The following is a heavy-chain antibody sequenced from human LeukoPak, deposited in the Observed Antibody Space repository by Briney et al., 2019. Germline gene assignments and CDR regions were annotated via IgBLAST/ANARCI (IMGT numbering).Heavy chain of an antibody. V-gene: IGHV4-4*02. CDR1: GGPLSSSKW. D-gene: IGHD3-10*01. Sequence: SETLSLPRAVFGGPLSSSKWWGWVRPPPRKGLGWVGEMLPSGSNNYNPSLKSRVTISVDKSKNQFSLKLSSVTAADTAVYYCARVLTMVRGVPPETYNWFDPWGQGTLVTVSS. J-gene: IGHJ5*02. CDR2: MLPSGSN. CDR3: ARVLTMVRGVPPETYNWFDP.